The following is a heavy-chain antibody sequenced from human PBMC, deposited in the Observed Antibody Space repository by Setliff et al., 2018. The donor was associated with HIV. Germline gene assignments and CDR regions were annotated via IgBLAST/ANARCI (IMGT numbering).Heavy chain of an antibody. CDR2: IYHSGST. J-gene: IGHJ4*02. D-gene: IGHD2-21*02. V-gene: IGHV4-39*07. CDR1: GGSINSTSYY. CDR3: ATSVGYCGGDCSDY. Sequence: SETLSLTCTVSGGSINSTSYYWGWIRQPPGNGLEWIGSIYHSGSTYYNPSLKSRVTISVDTSKNQFSLKLSSVTAADTAVYYCATSVGYCGGDCSDYWGQGTLVTVSS.